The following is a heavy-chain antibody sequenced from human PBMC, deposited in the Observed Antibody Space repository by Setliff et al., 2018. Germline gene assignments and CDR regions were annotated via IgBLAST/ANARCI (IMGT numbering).Heavy chain of an antibody. CDR2: ISASGDTT. D-gene: IGHD3-16*02. J-gene: IGHJ6*02. Sequence: ETLSLTCAVSGGSISSGDASWSWVRQAPGKGLEWVSIISASGDTTYYADSVKGRFTVSRDNAHNSLFLQVDSLRAEDSAVYYCVRDVSVIDYRYYGLDVWGQGTTVTVSS. V-gene: IGHV3-23*01. CDR1: GGSISSGDAS. CDR3: VRDVSVIDYRYYGLDV.